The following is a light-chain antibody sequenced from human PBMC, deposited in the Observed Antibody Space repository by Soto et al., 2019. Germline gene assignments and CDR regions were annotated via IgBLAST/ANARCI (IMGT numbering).Light chain of an antibody. J-gene: IGKJ5*01. CDR3: QQDNNWPPIT. Sequence: EIMMTQSPATLSVSPGDRATLSCRASQSVRNNVAWYQQKPGQAPMLLMYYASTRATGIPARFSGSGSGTEFTLTISSLQSEDFGIYCCQQDNNWPPITFGQGTRLAIK. CDR2: YAS. V-gene: IGKV3-15*01. CDR1: QSVRNN.